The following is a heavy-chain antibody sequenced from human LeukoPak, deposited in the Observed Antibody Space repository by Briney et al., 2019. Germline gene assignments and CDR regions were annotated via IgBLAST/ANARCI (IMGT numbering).Heavy chain of an antibody. Sequence: GASVKVSCKASGYTFTGYYMHWVRQAPGQGLEWMGIINPSGGSTSYAQKFQGRVTMTRDTSTSTVYMELSSLRSEDTAVYYCARVVSGYSSPFNWFDPWGQGTLVTVSS. CDR3: ARVVSGYSSPFNWFDP. CDR1: GYTFTGYY. CDR2: INPSGGST. V-gene: IGHV1-46*01. D-gene: IGHD6-19*01. J-gene: IGHJ5*02.